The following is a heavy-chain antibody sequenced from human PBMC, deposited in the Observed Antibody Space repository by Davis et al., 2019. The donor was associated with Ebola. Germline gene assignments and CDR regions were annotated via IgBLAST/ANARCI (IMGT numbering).Heavy chain of an antibody. CDR3: ARGEGNYYDSGSYYMNFDT. J-gene: IGHJ4*02. Sequence: SVKVSCKASVFTFLNYAISWVRQAPGQGPEWMGGIIPIFGTTNYEQKFQGRVTITADESAGTAYMEVSSLRSEDTAVYYCARGEGNYYDSGSYYMNFDTWGQGTLVTVSA. D-gene: IGHD3-10*01. CDR2: IIPIFGTT. CDR1: VFTFLNYA. V-gene: IGHV1-69*13.